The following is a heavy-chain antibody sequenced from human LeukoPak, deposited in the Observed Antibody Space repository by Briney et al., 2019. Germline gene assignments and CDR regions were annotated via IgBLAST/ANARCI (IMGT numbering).Heavy chain of an antibody. CDR3: AALGVVVPAATGY. D-gene: IGHD2-2*01. CDR1: GFTFSSYA. J-gene: IGHJ4*02. Sequence: GSLRLSCAASGFTFSSYAMSWVRQAPGKGLEWVSAISGSGGSTYYADSVKGRFTISRDNSKNTLYLQMNSLRAEDTAVYYCAALGVVVPAATGYWGQGTLVTVSS. V-gene: IGHV3-23*01. CDR2: ISGSGGST.